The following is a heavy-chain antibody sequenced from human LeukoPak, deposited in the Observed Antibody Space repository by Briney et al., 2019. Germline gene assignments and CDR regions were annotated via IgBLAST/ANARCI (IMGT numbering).Heavy chain of an antibody. CDR1: ADSISSSS. CDR2: IANNGNA. J-gene: IGHJ6*03. CDR3: ARRTSSAQFRPLLYTSMDV. D-gene: IGHD2-2*02. V-gene: IGHV4-59*08. Sequence: PSETLSLTCSVSADSISSSSWTWIRQSAGKGLESLGYIANNGNAKYKSSFEGRVTMSVDTSKSQFSLTLSSVTAADTAVYYCARRTSSAQFRPLLYTSMDVWGKGTAVIVSS.